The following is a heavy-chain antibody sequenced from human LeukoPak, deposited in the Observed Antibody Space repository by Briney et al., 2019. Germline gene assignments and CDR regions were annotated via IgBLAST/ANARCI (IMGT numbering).Heavy chain of an antibody. CDR3: ARDQISGYYVY. CDR2: ISVYNGNT. Sequence: ASVKVSCKASGYTFTSCGISWVRQAPGQGLEWMGWISVYNGNTNYAQKLQGRVTMTTDTSTSTAYMELRSLRSDDTAVYYCARDQISGYYVYWGQGTLVTVSS. CDR1: GYTFTSCG. D-gene: IGHD3-22*01. J-gene: IGHJ4*02. V-gene: IGHV1-18*01.